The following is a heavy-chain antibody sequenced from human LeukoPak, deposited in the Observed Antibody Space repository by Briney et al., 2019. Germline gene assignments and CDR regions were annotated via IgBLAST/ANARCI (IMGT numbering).Heavy chain of an antibody. Sequence: PSETLSLTCTVSGGSISSYYWSWIRQPPGKALEWIGYISSSGSNNYKSSLKRRVTISGDTSKNQFSLKLRSVTAADTAVYYCARGHCSSSSCAAGWFDPWGQGTLVTVSS. CDR2: ISSSGSN. CDR1: GGSISSYY. V-gene: IGHV4-59*01. J-gene: IGHJ5*02. CDR3: ARGHCSSSSCAAGWFDP. D-gene: IGHD2-15*01.